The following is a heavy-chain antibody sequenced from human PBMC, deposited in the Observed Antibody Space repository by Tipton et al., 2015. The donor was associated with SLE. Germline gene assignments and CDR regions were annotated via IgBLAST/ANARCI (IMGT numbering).Heavy chain of an antibody. J-gene: IGHJ4*02. Sequence: TLSLTCTVSGASISTNSYSWGWIRQPPGKGPEWIGSLYYSGDTYFNPSLKSRVTTSMDTSRNQFSLNLNSVTAADTAVYYCVRHRYTYGYEDYWGQGTLVTVSS. CDR2: LYYSGDT. D-gene: IGHD5-18*01. CDR1: GASISTNSYS. V-gene: IGHV4-39*07. CDR3: VRHRYTYGYEDY.